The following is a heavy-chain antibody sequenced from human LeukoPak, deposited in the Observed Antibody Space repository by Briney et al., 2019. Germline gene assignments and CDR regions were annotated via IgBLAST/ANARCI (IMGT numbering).Heavy chain of an antibody. J-gene: IGHJ4*02. CDR1: GFXFNNYG. CDR2: ISYDGSHK. D-gene: IGHD1-26*01. V-gene: IGHV3-30*18. CDR3: AKDVQRGSSPTDY. Sequence: GRSLRLSCVASGFXFNNYGIHWVRQAPGKGLEWVAVISYDGSHKYYADSVKGRFTISRDNSENSLYLQMNSLRAEDTAVYYCAKDVQRGSSPTDYWGQGTLVTVSS.